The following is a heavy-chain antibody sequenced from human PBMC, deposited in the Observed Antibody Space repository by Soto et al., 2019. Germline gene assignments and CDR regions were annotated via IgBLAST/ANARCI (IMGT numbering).Heavy chain of an antibody. Sequence: LRLSCAASGFTFSSYAMSWVRQAPGKGLEWVSAISGSGGSTYYADSVKGRFTISRDNSKNTLNLQMNSLRAEDTAVYYCAKDLTSRKAVRFDYWGQGTLVTVSS. V-gene: IGHV3-23*01. D-gene: IGHD6-13*01. CDR2: ISGSGGST. CDR1: GFTFSSYA. CDR3: AKDLTSRKAVRFDY. J-gene: IGHJ4*02.